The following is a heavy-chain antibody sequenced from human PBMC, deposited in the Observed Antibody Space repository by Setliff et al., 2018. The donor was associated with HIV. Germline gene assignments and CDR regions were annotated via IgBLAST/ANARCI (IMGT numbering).Heavy chain of an antibody. Sequence: GASVKVSCKASGYTFMSYGISWVRQAPGQGLEWMGWTSPYNGNTSYTHKLQGRVTMTTDTSTSTAYMELESLRSDDTAVYYCAREARDVVRGVIIADYWGQGTLVTVSS. CDR3: AREARDVVRGVIIADY. V-gene: IGHV1-18*01. J-gene: IGHJ4*02. CDR2: TSPYNGNT. CDR1: GYTFMSYG. D-gene: IGHD3-10*01.